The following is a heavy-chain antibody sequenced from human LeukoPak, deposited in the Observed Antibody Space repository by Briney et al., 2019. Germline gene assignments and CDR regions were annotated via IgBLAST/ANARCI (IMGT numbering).Heavy chain of an antibody. CDR2: ISGSGDST. D-gene: IGHD5/OR15-5a*01. Sequence: PGGSLRLSCAASGFTFSSYAMNWVRQAPGKGLEWVSGISGSGDSTYYADSVKGRFTISRDKSKNTLYLQMKSLRAEDTAVYYCAKVRTMYTMGVFDYWGQGTLVTVSS. J-gene: IGHJ4*02. CDR1: GFTFSSYA. CDR3: AKVRTMYTMGVFDY. V-gene: IGHV3-23*01.